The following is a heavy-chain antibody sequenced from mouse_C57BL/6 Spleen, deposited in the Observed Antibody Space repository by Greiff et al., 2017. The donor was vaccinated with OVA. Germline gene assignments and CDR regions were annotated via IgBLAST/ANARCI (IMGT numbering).Heavy chain of an antibody. CDR2: IYPRSGNT. Sequence: QVQLQQSGAELARPGASVKLSCKASGYTFTSYGISWVKQRTGQGLEWIGEIYPRSGNTYYNEKFKGKATLTADKSASTAYRELRSLTSEDSAVYFGARSGSSGYVGDAMDDWGQGTSVTVSS. D-gene: IGHD3-2*02. V-gene: IGHV1-81*01. CDR1: GYTFTSYG. CDR3: ARSGSSGYVGDAMDD. J-gene: IGHJ4*01.